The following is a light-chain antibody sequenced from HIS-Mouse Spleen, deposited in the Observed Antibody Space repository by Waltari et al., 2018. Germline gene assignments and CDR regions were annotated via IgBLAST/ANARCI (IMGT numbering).Light chain of an antibody. CDR1: QRVSSN. CDR2: GAS. Sequence: EIVMTQSPATLSVSPGERATLSCRASQRVSSNLAWYQQKPGQAPRLLIYGASTRATGIPARFSGSGSGTEFTLTISSLQSEDFAVYYCQQYNNWPLTFGGGTK. CDR3: QQYNNWPLT. J-gene: IGKJ4*01. V-gene: IGKV3-15*01.